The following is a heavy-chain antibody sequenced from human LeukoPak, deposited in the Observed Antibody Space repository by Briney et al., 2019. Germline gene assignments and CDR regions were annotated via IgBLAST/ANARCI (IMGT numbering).Heavy chain of an antibody. Sequence: TSETLSLTCTVSGGSISSYYWSWIRQPAGKGLEWIGRIYTSGSTNYNPSLKSRVTMSVDTSKNQFSLKLSSVTAADTAVYYCARARKERSNYYYGPDFDYWGQGTLVTVSS. CDR3: ARARKERSNYYYGPDFDY. J-gene: IGHJ4*02. D-gene: IGHD3-10*01. V-gene: IGHV4-4*07. CDR2: IYTSGST. CDR1: GGSISSYY.